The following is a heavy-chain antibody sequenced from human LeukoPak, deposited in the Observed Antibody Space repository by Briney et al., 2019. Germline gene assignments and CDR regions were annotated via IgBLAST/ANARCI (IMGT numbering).Heavy chain of an antibody. CDR1: GFTFSSYW. CDR3: ARGLAIAVAGVIYYYMDV. V-gene: IGHV3-7*01. CDR2: IKQDGSEK. D-gene: IGHD6-19*01. J-gene: IGHJ6*03. Sequence: GGSLRLSCAASGFTFSSYWMSWVRQAPGKGLEWVANIKQDGSEKYYVDSVKGRFTISRDNAKNSLYLQMNSLRAEDTAVYYCARGLAIAVAGVIYYYMDVWGKGTTVTVSS.